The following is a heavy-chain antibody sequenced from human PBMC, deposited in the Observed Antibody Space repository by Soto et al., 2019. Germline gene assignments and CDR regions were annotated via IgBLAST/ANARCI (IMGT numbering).Heavy chain of an antibody. CDR2: ISGSGTST. CDR3: ARLRWKWELDNFDF. D-gene: IGHD1-26*01. Sequence: EVELLESGGGLVQRGGSLRLSCAASGFTFSVYAMAWVRQAPGKGLAWVSSISGSGTSTNYADSVKGRFTISRDTSKNKLYLQMNSLRAEDTAVYFCARLRWKWELDNFDFWGPETLVTVSS. J-gene: IGHJ4*02. CDR1: GFTFSVYA. V-gene: IGHV3-23*01.